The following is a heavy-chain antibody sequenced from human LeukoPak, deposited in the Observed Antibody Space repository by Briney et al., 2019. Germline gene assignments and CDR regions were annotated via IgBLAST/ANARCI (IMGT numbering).Heavy chain of an antibody. V-gene: IGHV3-30-3*01. CDR2: ISYDGGNK. CDR3: ARDSLVRGSGTYLNY. D-gene: IGHD3-10*01. J-gene: IGHJ4*02. CDR1: GFTFSSHA. Sequence: PGGSLRLSCAASGFTFSSHAMHWVRQAPGKGLEWVALISYDGGNKYYADSVKGRFTISRDNSKNTLYLQMNSLRAEDTAVYYCARDSLVRGSGTYLNYWGQGTLVTVSS.